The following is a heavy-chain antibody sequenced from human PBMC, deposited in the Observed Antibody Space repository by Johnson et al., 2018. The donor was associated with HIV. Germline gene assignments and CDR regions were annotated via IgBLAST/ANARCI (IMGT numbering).Heavy chain of an antibody. D-gene: IGHD3-10*01. CDR3: ARFENTLSNAFDI. CDR1: GFSFSNYA. V-gene: IGHV3-30*04. J-gene: IGHJ3*02. CDR2: ISYDGSNK. Sequence: QVQLVESGGGVVQPGRSLRLSCAASGFSFSNYAMHWVRQAPGKGLEWVAIISYDGSNKYYADSVKGRFTISRDNSKNTLYLQTSRLRTEDTALYYCARFENTLSNAFDIWGQGTMVTVSS.